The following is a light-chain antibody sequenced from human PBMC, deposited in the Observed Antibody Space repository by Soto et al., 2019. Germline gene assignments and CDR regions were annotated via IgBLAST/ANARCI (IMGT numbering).Light chain of an antibody. CDR1: QSVSSSY. CDR3: KQYGSTPPIT. CDR2: GAS. V-gene: IGKV3-20*01. Sequence: EIVLTQPPGTLSLSPGERATLSCRASQSVSSSYLTWYQQKPGQAPRLLIYGASSRATGIPDRFSGSGSGTGFTLTISRLEPEDFAVYYCKQYGSTPPITFGQGTRLEIK. J-gene: IGKJ5*01.